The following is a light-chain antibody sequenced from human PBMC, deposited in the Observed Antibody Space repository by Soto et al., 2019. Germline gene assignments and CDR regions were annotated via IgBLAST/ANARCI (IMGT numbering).Light chain of an antibody. CDR3: QQYDNWPPFT. V-gene: IGKV3-15*01. CDR1: QSVSSK. CDR2: GAS. Sequence: EIVMTQSPATLSVSPGERATLSCRASQSVSSKLAWYQQKRGQAPRLLIYGASTRATGIPARFSGSGSGTDFTLTISSLQSEDFAVYYCQQYDNWPPFTFGPGTKVDIK. J-gene: IGKJ3*01.